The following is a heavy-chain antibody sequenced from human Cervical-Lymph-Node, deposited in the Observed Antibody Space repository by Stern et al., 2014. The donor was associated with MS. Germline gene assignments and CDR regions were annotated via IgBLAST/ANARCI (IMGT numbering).Heavy chain of an antibody. CDR1: GYTFTHYG. Sequence: VQLVESGSELKKPGASAKVSCKASGYTFTHYGINWVRQAPGQGLEWMGCINTNTRIPTYAQAFTGRFVFSFDASVSTAFLHISNLKADDTAIYYCARLRVGNITRDYWGPGTLVTVSS. V-gene: IGHV7-4-1*02. CDR2: INTNTRIP. J-gene: IGHJ4*02. D-gene: IGHD1-26*01. CDR3: ARLRVGNITRDY.